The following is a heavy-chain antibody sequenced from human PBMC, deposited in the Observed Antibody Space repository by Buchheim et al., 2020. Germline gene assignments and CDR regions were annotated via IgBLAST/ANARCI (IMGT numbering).Heavy chain of an antibody. V-gene: IGHV3-7*01. J-gene: IGHJ3*01. CDR1: EFTINNYW. Sequence: EVQVVESGGGLVQPGGSLRLSCAASEFTINNYWVNWVRQAPGKGLEWVATVKQNGSKEYYLDSVKGRFTISRDNAKNSVFLQMNSLRVEDTGLYYCRSSEGPFDLWGQGT. CDR3: RSSEGPFDL. D-gene: IGHD6-6*01. CDR2: VKQNGSKE.